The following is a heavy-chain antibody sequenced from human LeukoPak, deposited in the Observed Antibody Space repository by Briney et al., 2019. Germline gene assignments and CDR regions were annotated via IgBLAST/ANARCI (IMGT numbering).Heavy chain of an antibody. J-gene: IGHJ6*03. CDR1: GGSISSYY. CDR2: IYYSGST. Sequence: PSETLSLTCTVSGGSISSYYWSWIRQPPGKGLEWIGYIYYSGSTNYNPSLKGRVTISVDTSKNQFSLKLSSVTAADTAVYYCARGRFGELFLLNYYYYYMDVWGKGTTVTISS. D-gene: IGHD3-10*01. CDR3: ARGRFGELFLLNYYYYYMDV. V-gene: IGHV4-59*01.